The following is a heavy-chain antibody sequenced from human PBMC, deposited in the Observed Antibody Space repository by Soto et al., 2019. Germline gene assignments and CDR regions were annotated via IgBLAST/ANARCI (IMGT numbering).Heavy chain of an antibody. J-gene: IGHJ6*02. CDR1: GYSFTSYW. V-gene: IGHV5-10-1*01. D-gene: IGHD2-2*01. CDR3: AREAVPAARSHGMDV. CDR2: IDPSDSYT. Sequence: GESLNISCKGSGYSFTSYWISWVRQMPGKGLEWMGRIDPSDSYTNYSPSFQGHVTISADKSISTAYLQSSSLKASDTDMYYCAREAVPAARSHGMDVWGQGPTVNSP.